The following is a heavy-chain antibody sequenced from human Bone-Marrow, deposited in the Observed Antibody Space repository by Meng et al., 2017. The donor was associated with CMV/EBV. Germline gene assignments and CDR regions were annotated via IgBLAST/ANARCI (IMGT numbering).Heavy chain of an antibody. CDR1: GLTFSSYA. J-gene: IGHJ5*02. V-gene: IGHV3-30-3*01. CDR2: ISYDGSNI. D-gene: IGHD2-2*01. Sequence: GESLKISCAASGLTFSSYAMYWVRQAPGKGPEWVAVISYDGSNIKYADSVKGRFTISRDNSKNTLFLQMNRLRAEDTAVYYCARGGSTSRGLDPWGQGTLVTFAS. CDR3: ARGGSTSRGLDP.